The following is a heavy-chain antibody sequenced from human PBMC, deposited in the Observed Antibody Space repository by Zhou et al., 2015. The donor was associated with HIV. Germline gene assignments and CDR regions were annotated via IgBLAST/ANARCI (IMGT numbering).Heavy chain of an antibody. J-gene: IGHJ6*02. Sequence: QVQLVQSGAEVKKPGSSVKVSCKASGGTFSSYAISWVRQAPGQGLEWMGGIIPIFGTANYAQKFQGRVTITADESTSTAYMELSSLRSEDTAVYYCARSRWYYGSGTSYFYGMDVWGQGTTVTVSS. V-gene: IGHV1-69*01. D-gene: IGHD3-10*01. CDR3: ARSRWYYGSGTSYFYGMDV. CDR2: IIPIFGTA. CDR1: GGTFSSYA.